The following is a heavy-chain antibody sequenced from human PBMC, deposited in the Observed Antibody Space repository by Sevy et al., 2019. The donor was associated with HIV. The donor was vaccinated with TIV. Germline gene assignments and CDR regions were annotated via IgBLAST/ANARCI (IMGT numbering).Heavy chain of an antibody. J-gene: IGHJ4*02. V-gene: IGHV3-33*08. Sequence: GGSLRLSCAASGFTFSSYVMHWVRQAPGKGLEWVVLIWYDGTIKYYADSVKGRFTISRDNSKDTLYLQINSLTTEDTAVYYCARGGGYCGGDCYSIDYWGQGALVTVSS. CDR3: ARGGGYCGGDCYSIDY. CDR1: GFTFSSYV. CDR2: IWYDGTIK. D-gene: IGHD2-21*02.